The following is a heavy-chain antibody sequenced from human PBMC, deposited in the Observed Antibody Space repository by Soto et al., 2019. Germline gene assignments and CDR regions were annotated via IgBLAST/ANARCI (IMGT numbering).Heavy chain of an antibody. V-gene: IGHV1-69*06. Sequence: QVQLVQSGAEVKKPGSSVKVSCKASGGTFSSYAISWVRQAPGQGLEWMGGIIPIFGTANYAQKFQGRVTITADKSTSTAYMELSSRRSEDTAVYYCARAPLDSMGYYFDAFDIWGQGTMVTVSS. J-gene: IGHJ3*02. CDR3: ARAPLDSMGYYFDAFDI. CDR1: GGTFSSYA. D-gene: IGHD3-22*01. CDR2: IIPIFGTA.